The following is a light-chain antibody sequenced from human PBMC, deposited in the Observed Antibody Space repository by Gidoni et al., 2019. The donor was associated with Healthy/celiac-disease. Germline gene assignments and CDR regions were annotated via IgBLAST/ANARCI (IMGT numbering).Light chain of an antibody. J-gene: IGKJ5*01. Sequence: EIVMTQSPATLSVSPGERATLSCRASQSVSSNLAWYQQKPGQAPRLLLYGASTRATGIPARVSGSGSGTEFTLTISSLQSEDFAVYYCQQYNNWPPTAFGQGTRLEIK. CDR1: QSVSSN. CDR2: GAS. V-gene: IGKV3D-15*01. CDR3: QQYNNWPPTA.